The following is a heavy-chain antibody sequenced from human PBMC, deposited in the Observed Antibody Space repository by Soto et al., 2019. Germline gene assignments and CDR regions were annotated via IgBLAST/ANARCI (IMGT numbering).Heavy chain of an antibody. D-gene: IGHD2-2*01. Sequence: GGSLRLSCAAFGFTFSTYSMNWVRQAPGKGLEWVAYINSTGTIKYYAGSVKGRFTISRDNAKNSLYLQMNSLRAEDTAVYYCARMSSSISPGCWGQGTLVTVSS. CDR3: ARMSSSISPGC. J-gene: IGHJ4*02. CDR1: GFTFSTYS. V-gene: IGHV3-48*01. CDR2: INSTGTIK.